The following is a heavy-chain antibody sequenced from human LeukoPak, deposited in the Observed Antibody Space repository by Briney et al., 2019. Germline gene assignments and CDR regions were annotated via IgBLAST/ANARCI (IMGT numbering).Heavy chain of an antibody. D-gene: IGHD3-9*01. CDR1: GFTFSSYT. Sequence: GGSLRLSCAASGFTFSSYTVAWVRQAPGKGLEWLSGISGRGGITYYADSVKGRFTISRDDSKDTLYLQMNSLRPEDTAKYFCAKDFVHFDSRGYYFDYWGRRTVVTLSS. V-gene: IGHV3-23*01. CDR2: ISGRGGIT. J-gene: IGHJ4*02. CDR3: AKDFVHFDSRGYYFDY.